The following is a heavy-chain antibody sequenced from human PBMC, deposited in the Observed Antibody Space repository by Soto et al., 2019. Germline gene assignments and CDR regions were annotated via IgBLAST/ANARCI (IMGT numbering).Heavy chain of an antibody. CDR1: GYTFTSYD. CDR2: MNPNSGNT. J-gene: IGHJ6*03. D-gene: IGHD3-3*01. V-gene: IGHV1-8*01. Sequence: ASVKVSCKASGYTFTSYDINWVRQSTGQGLEWMGWMNPNSGNTGYAQKFQGRVTMTRNTSISTAYMELSSLRSEDTAVYYCARGSDLPWYYYYMDVWGKGTTVTVSS. CDR3: ARGSDLPWYYYYMDV.